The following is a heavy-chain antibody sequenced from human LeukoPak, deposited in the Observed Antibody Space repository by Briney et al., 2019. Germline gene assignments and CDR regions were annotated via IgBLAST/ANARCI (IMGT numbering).Heavy chain of an antibody. CDR3: ARDRVVVPAATRIPFGGI. CDR1: GYTFTSYG. V-gene: IGHV1-18*01. J-gene: IGHJ3*02. CDR2: ISAYNGNT. D-gene: IGHD2-2*01. Sequence: SVKVSFKASGYTFTSYGISWVRQAPGQGLEWMGWISAYNGNTNYSQKLQGRVTMTMDTSTSTAYMELRSLRSDDTAVYYCARDRVVVPAATRIPFGGIWGQGTMVTVSS.